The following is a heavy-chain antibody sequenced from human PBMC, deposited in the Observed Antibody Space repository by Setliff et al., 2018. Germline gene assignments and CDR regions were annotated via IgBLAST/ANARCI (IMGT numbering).Heavy chain of an antibody. CDR2: ISGSGGST. CDR1: GFTFTSYA. V-gene: IGHV3-23*01. Sequence: VGSLRLSCAASGFTFTSYAMRWVRQAPGKGLEWVSSISGSGGSTYYADSVKGRFTISRDNSNNALYLQMNSLRAEDTAIYYCAKGGYSGSHYFDYWGQGTLVTVSS. CDR3: AKGGYSGSHYFDY. J-gene: IGHJ4*02. D-gene: IGHD1-26*01.